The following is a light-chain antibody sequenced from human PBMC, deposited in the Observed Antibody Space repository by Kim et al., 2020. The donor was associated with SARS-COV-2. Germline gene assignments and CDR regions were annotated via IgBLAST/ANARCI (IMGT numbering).Light chain of an antibody. Sequence: PGATVTLPRASSTGPVTSGHFPYWFQQKPGQAPRTLIYDTGNRHSWTPARFSGSLLGGKAALTLSAAQPEDEADYYCLLSFSDSRVFGGGTQLTVL. CDR3: LLSFSDSRV. J-gene: IGLJ2*01. CDR1: TGPVTSGHF. V-gene: IGLV7-46*01. CDR2: DTG.